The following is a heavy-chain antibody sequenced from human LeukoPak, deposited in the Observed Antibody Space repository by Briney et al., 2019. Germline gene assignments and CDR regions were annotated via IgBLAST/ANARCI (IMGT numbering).Heavy chain of an antibody. CDR3: AKDINFRVMGGIHI. CDR2: IKQDGSEK. J-gene: IGHJ3*02. CDR1: GFTFSRYW. Sequence: GGSLRLSCAASGFTFSRYWMSWVRQAPGKGLEWVANIKQDGSEKNYVDSVKGRFTISRDNAKNSVYLQMNSLRVEDMAFYYCAKDINFRVMGGIHIWGQGTMVTVSS. V-gene: IGHV3-7*03. D-gene: IGHD2-8*01.